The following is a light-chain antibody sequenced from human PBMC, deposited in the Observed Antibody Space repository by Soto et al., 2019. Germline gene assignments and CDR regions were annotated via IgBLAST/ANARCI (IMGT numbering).Light chain of an antibody. Sequence: QSALTQPASVSGSPGQSITISCTGTSSDVGGYNSVSWYQHHPGKAPKLMIYDVSTRPSGVSNRFSGSKSGNTASPTISGLQAGDEADYYCSSYTSSSTVFGGGTKLTVL. J-gene: IGLJ2*01. CDR2: DVS. CDR3: SSYTSSSTV. CDR1: SSDVGGYNS. V-gene: IGLV2-14*03.